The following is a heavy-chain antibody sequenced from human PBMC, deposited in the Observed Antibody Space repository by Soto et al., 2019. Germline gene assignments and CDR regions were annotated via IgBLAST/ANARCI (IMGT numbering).Heavy chain of an antibody. Sequence: QVQLVQSGAEVKKPGSSVKVSCKASGGTFNSYGFNWVRQAPGHGLEWLGGIIPALGRPNYAQKFQGRVTIPADDSTSTAYMELSSLRYDDTAIYYCARGATPYCGGACYFDFWGQGTLVTVSS. CDR2: IIPALGRP. CDR3: ARGATPYCGGACYFDF. D-gene: IGHD2-21*02. CDR1: GGTFNSYG. J-gene: IGHJ4*02. V-gene: IGHV1-69*01.